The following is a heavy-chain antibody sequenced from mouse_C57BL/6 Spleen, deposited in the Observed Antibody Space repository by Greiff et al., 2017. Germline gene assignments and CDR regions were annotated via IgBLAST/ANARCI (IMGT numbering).Heavy chain of an antibody. V-gene: IGHV5-17*01. CDR1: GFTFSDYG. D-gene: IGHD2-4*01. Sequence: DVKLVESGGGLVKPGGSLKLSCAASGFTFSDYGMHWVRQAPEKELEWVAYISSGSSTIYYADTVKGRFTISRDNAKNTLFLQMTSLRSEDTAMYYCARRDYDVWFAYWGQGTLVTVSA. J-gene: IGHJ3*01. CDR3: ARRDYDVWFAY. CDR2: ISSGSSTI.